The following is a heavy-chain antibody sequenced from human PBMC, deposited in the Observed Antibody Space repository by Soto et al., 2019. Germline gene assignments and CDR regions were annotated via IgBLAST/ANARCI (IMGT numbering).Heavy chain of an antibody. Sequence: SESLCLTCTVSGGSMRGQHWSWIRQPPGKGLEWIGHHSDSTNYNPSLKSRITISTDTSKNQFSLKLSSVTAADTAVYYCATYTVGEGGRGYWGQGTLVTVS. D-gene: IGHD3-16*01. CDR1: GGSMRGQH. CDR3: ATYTVGEGGRGY. J-gene: IGHJ4*02. CDR2: HSDST. V-gene: IGHV4-4*09.